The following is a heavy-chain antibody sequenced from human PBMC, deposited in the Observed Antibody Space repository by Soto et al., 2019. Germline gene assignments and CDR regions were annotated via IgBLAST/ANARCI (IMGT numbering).Heavy chain of an antibody. J-gene: IGHJ3*01. CDR1: GLTISGKKY. V-gene: IGHV3-53*01. D-gene: IGHD1-1*01. Sequence: DVQLVESGGGLIQPGESLRLSCAAFGLTISGKKYVAWVRQAPGKGLEWVSALYDVDGSFYADSVTGRFTTSSDSSKTTVYLQRIDLRPDDTAVYYCETWHEREHAFDVWGQGTTVTISS. CDR2: LYDVDGS. CDR3: ETWHEREHAFDV.